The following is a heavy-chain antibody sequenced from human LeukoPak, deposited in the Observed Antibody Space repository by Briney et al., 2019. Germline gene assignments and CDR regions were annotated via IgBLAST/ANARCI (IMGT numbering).Heavy chain of an antibody. V-gene: IGHV4-39*01. Sequence: PSETLSLTCTVSGGSISSSSYYWGWIRQPPGKGLEWIGSIYYSGSTYYNPSLKSRVTISVDTSKNQFSLKLSSVTAADTAVYYCARVVSYYYDSSPSPLNVRKMNFDYWGQGTLVTVSS. J-gene: IGHJ4*02. CDR1: GGSISSSSYY. CDR2: IYYSGST. CDR3: ARVVSYYYDSSPSPLNVRKMNFDY. D-gene: IGHD3-22*01.